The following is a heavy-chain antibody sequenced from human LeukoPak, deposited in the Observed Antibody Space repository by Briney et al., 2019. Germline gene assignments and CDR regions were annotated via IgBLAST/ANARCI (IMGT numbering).Heavy chain of an antibody. CDR2: ITSGSSYT. D-gene: IGHD1-1*01. V-gene: IGHV3-11*06. CDR3: ASGRGRRMDV. CDR1: GFTLSDYY. Sequence: GGSLRLSCAASGFTLSDYYMSWIRQAPGKGLEWVSTITSGSSYTNYGDSVKGRFTISRDNAKDSLYLQMNSLRADDTAVYYCASGRGRRMDVWGQGTTVTVSS. J-gene: IGHJ6*02.